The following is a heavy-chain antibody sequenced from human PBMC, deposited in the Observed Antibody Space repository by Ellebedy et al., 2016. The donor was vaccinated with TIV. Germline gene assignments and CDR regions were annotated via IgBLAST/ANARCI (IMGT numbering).Heavy chain of an antibody. Sequence: SETLSLXXSVSGGSVSTTTYYWVWVRQPPGKGLEWIGSISFSGDTSYNPSLESRVTLSVDTSKNQFSLMVTSMTAADTAVYYCARLSSGRYGWFDPWGQGTLVTVSS. V-gene: IGHV4-39*01. CDR3: ARLSSGRYGWFDP. CDR2: ISFSGDT. CDR1: GGSVSTTTYY. D-gene: IGHD6-19*01. J-gene: IGHJ5*02.